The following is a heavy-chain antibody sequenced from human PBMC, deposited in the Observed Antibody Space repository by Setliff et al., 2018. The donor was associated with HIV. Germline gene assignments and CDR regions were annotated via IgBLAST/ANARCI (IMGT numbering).Heavy chain of an antibody. D-gene: IGHD3-22*01. V-gene: IGHV1-46*01. Sequence: ASVKISCKASGYTFTSYYLHWVRQAPGQGLEWMGMINPSGGSASYAQKFQGRVTMSRDTSTSTVYMELSSLRSEDTAVYYCARDYFASSAYHYGFGAFDTWGQGTMVTVSS. J-gene: IGHJ3*02. CDR1: GYTFTSYY. CDR3: ARDYFASSAYHYGFGAFDT. CDR2: INPSGGSA.